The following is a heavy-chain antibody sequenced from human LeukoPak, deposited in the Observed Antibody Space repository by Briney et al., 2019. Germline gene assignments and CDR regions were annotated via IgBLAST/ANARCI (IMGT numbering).Heavy chain of an antibody. CDR2: IYTSGNT. V-gene: IGHV4-4*07. CDR3: ARDLHGSGTWDWFDP. J-gene: IGHJ5*02. D-gene: IGHD3-10*01. CDR1: GGSISSYY. Sequence: SETLSLTCTVSGGSISSYYWSWIRQPAGKGLEWIGRIYTSGNTNYNPSLKSRVTMSVDTSENQFSLKLSSVTAADTAVYYCARDLHGSGTWDWFDPWGQGTLVTVSS.